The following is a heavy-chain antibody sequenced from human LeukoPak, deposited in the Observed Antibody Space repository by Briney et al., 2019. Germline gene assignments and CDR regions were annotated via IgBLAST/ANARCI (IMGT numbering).Heavy chain of an antibody. J-gene: IGHJ4*02. CDR3: ARHRPNYYDSSGSFDY. V-gene: IGHV4-59*08. Sequence: ASETLSLTCTVSGGSISSYYWSWIRQPPGKGLEWIGYIYYSGSTNYNPSLKSRVTISVDTSKNQFSLKLSSVTAADTAVYYCARHRPNYYDSSGSFDYWGQGTLVTVSS. CDR1: GGSISSYY. CDR2: IYYSGST. D-gene: IGHD3-22*01.